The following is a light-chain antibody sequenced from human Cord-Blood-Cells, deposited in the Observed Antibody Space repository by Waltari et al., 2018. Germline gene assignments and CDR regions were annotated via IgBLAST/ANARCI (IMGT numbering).Light chain of an antibody. V-gene: IGKV1-8*01. Sequence: AIRMTQSPSSFSASTGDRVTITCRASQGISSCLAWYQQKPGKAPKLLIYDASTLQSGVPSRFSGSGSGTDFTLTISCLQSEDFATYYCQQYYSYPYSFGHGTKVDIK. CDR3: QQYYSYPYS. CDR1: QGISSC. CDR2: DAS. J-gene: IGKJ3*01.